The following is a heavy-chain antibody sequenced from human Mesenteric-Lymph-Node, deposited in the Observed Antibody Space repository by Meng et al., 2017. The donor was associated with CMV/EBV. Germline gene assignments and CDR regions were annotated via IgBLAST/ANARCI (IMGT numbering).Heavy chain of an antibody. CDR2: IKSKTHGETI. V-gene: IGHV3-15*01. CDR3: TDTGVIND. Sequence: GESLKISCVASGIIFSNSWMTWVRQAPGKGLEWLGRIKSKTHGETIDYAAPVKGRFMISRDDSKSVVYLHMNSLKTEDTGVYYCTDTGVINDWGQGTLVTVSS. CDR1: GIIFSNSW. D-gene: IGHD2-8*01. J-gene: IGHJ4*02.